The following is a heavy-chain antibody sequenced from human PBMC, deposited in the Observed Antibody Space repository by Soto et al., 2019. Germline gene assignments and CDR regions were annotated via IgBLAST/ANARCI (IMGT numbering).Heavy chain of an antibody. D-gene: IGHD1-26*01. CDR3: ARHDFGGSYLRSYWFDP. CDR1: GGSISSSSYY. J-gene: IGHJ5*02. CDR2: IYYSGST. V-gene: IGHV4-39*01. Sequence: QLQLQESGPGLVKPSETLSLTCTVSGGSISSSSYYWGWIRQPPGKGLEWIGSIYYSGSTYYNPSLKSRVTISVDTSKNQFSLKLSSVTAADTAMYYCARHDFGGSYLRSYWFDPWGQGTLVTVSS.